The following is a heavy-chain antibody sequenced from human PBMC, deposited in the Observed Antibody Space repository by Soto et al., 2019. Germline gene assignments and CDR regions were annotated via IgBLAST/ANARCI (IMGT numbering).Heavy chain of an antibody. V-gene: IGHV1-46*01. Sequence: ASVKVSCKASGYTFTSYYMHWVRQAPGQGFEWMGIINPSGGSTSYAQKFQGRVTMTRDTSTSTVYMELSSLRSEDTAVYYCARVLWSIAARPGDYGMDVWGQGTTVTVS. CDR2: INPSGGST. CDR1: GYTFTSYY. CDR3: ARVLWSIAARPGDYGMDV. J-gene: IGHJ6*02. D-gene: IGHD6-6*01.